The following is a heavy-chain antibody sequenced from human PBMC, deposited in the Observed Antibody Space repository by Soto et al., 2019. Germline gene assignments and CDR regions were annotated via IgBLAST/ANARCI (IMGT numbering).Heavy chain of an antibody. CDR1: GFTFSNAW. D-gene: IGHD3-10*01. CDR2: IKSKTDGGTT. V-gene: IGHV3-15*07. J-gene: IGHJ4*02. CDR3: TTEYGMVRGVIRSY. Sequence: GGSLRLSCAASGFTFSNAWMNWVRQAPGKGLEWVGRIKSKTDGGTTDYAAPVKGRFTISRDDSKNTLYLQMNSLKTEDTAVYYCTTEYGMVRGVIRSYWGQGTLVTVSS.